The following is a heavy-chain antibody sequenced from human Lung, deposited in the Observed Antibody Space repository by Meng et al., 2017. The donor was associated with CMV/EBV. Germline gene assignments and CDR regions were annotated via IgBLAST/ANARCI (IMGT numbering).Heavy chain of an antibody. J-gene: IGHJ6*01. D-gene: IGHD2/OR15-2a*01. CDR3: AKGSDFRSHYYYGMDV. CDR1: GFTFDDYA. V-gene: IGHV3-9*01. Sequence: SLKISCAASGFTFDDYAMHWVRQAPGKGLEWVSGITWNSGTIVYADSVKGRFTISRDNAKSSLFLQMNSLRAEDTALYYCAKGSDFRSHYYYGMDVWGQGHXVTVDS. CDR2: ITWNSGTI.